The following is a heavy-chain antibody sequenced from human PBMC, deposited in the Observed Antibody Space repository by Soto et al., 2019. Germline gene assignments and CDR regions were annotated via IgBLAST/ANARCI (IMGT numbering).Heavy chain of an antibody. V-gene: IGHV3-23*01. D-gene: IGHD3-22*01. CDR3: ATRNYFDRSGYYYYYFDY. CDR1: GFSFCNYA. Sequence: PGGSLRLSCVASGFSFCNYAMSWVPQAPGKGLEWVSGISASGGSTYYADSVKGRFTISRDNSKNTVFLQINSLRAEDTAVYYCATRNYFDRSGYYYYYFDYWGQGALVTVSS. CDR2: ISASGGST. J-gene: IGHJ4*02.